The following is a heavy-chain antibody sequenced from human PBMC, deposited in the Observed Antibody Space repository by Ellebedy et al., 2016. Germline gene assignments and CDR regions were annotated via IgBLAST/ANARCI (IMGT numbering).Heavy chain of an antibody. J-gene: IGHJ5*02. D-gene: IGHD2-2*01. Sequence: SVKVSXXASGGTFSSYAISWVRQAPGQGLEWMGRIIPILGIANYAQKFQGRVTITADKSTSTAYMELRSLRSEDTAVYYCARSPADCSSTSCSPPWGQGTLVTVSS. CDR3: ARSPADCSSTSCSPP. CDR2: IIPILGIA. V-gene: IGHV1-69*04. CDR1: GGTFSSYA.